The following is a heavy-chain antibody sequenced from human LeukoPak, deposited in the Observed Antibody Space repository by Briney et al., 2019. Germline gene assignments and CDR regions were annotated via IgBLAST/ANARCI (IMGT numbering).Heavy chain of an antibody. CDR1: GGSISISSYY. V-gene: IGHV4-39*07. CDR2: IYYSGST. J-gene: IGHJ3*02. D-gene: IGHD6-13*01. CDR3: ARGAPSVSVDGMRDAFDI. Sequence: NPSQTLSLTCTVSGGSISISSYYWAWIRQPPGKGLEWNESIYYSGSTYYNPSLKSRLTISADTSKNQFSLKLSSVTAADTAVYYCARGAPSVSVDGMRDAFDIWGQGTMVTVSS.